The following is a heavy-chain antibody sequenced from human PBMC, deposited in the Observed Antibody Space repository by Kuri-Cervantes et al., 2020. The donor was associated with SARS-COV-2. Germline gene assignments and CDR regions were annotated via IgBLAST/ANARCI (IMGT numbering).Heavy chain of an antibody. V-gene: IGHV3-9*01. Sequence: GGSLRLSCAASGFTFDKYWMHWVRQAPGKGPVWVSGISWNSGSIGYADSVKGRFTISRDNAKNSLYLQMNSLRAEDTALYYCAKDIAYYYGLDVWGKGTTVTVSS. CDR1: GFTFDKYW. CDR3: AKDIAYYYGLDV. J-gene: IGHJ6*04. CDR2: ISWNSGSI.